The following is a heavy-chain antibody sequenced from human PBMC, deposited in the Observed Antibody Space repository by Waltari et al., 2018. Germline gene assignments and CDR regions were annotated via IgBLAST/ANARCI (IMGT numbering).Heavy chain of an antibody. CDR3: AGLEYDSGWYRYFDY. CDR2: IYYSGTT. J-gene: IGHJ4*02. V-gene: IGHV4-39*01. Sequence: QLQLQESGPGLVKPSETLSLTCTASGGSISSSNYYWGWIRQPPGKGLEWIGNIYYSGTTYYNPSLRSRATISVDTSKNQFSLKLSSVTAADTAVYYCAGLEYDSGWYRYFDYWGQGTLVTVSS. D-gene: IGHD6-19*01. CDR1: GGSISSSNYY.